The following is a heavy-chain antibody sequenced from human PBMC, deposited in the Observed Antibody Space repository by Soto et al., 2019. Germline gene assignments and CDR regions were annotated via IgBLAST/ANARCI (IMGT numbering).Heavy chain of an antibody. V-gene: IGHV4-39*01. J-gene: IGHJ6*02. D-gene: IGHD1-1*01. Sequence: PSETLSLTCTVSGGSISSYYWSWIRQPPGKGLEWIGSIYYSGSTYYNPSLKSRVTISVDTSKNQFSLKLSSVTAADTAVYYCARQAWTTYGMDVWGQGTTVTVSS. CDR3: ARQAWTTYGMDV. CDR2: IYYSGST. CDR1: GGSISSYY.